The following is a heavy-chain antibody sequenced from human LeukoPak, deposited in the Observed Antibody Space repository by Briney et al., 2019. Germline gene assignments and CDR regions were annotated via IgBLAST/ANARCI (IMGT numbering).Heavy chain of an antibody. CDR2: IYYSGST. CDR1: GGSISSYY. V-gene: IGHV4-59*06. D-gene: IGHD3-22*01. CDR3: ARAAVYYDSSGGSFDI. Sequence: SETLSLTCTVSGGSISSYYWSWIRQHPGKGLEWIGYIYYSGSTYYNPSLKSRVTISVDTSKNQFSLKLSSVTAADTAVYYCARAAVYYDSSGGSFDIWGQGTMVTVSS. J-gene: IGHJ3*02.